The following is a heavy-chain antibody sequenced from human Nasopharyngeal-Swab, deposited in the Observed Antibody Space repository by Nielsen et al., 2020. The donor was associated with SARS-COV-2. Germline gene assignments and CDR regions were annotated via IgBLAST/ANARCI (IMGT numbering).Heavy chain of an antibody. CDR3: ARDKVVVRGPRFDL. V-gene: IGHV1-2*02. CDR2: INPNSGGT. D-gene: IGHD2-15*01. J-gene: IGHJ2*01. CDR1: GYTFTSYD. Sequence: ASVKVSCKASGYTFTSYDINWVRQATGQGLEWMGWINPNSGGTNYAQKFQGRVTMTRDTSISTAYMELSRLRSDDTAVYYCARDKVVVRGPRFDLWGRGTLVTVSS.